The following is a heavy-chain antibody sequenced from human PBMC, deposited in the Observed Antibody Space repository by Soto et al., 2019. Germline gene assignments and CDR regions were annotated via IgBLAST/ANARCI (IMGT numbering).Heavy chain of an antibody. CDR1: GGSISSGGYY. V-gene: IGHV4-31*03. CDR3: AVVVPARFDY. CDR2: IYYSGST. D-gene: IGHD2-2*01. J-gene: IGHJ4*02. Sequence: PSETLSLTCTVSGGSISSGGYYWSWIRQHPGKGLEWIGYIYYSGSTYYNPSLKSRVTISVDTSKNQFSLKVSSVTAADTAVYYCAVVVPARFDYWGQGTLVTVSS.